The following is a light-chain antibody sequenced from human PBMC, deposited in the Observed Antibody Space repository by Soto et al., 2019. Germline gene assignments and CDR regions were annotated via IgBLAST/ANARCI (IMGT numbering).Light chain of an antibody. Sequence: QSALTQPASVSGSPGQSITISCTGTSSDVGSYNLVSWYQQHPGKAPKLMIYEGSKRPSGVSNRFSGSKSGNTASLTISGVQAEDEADYYCCSYAGSSTYWVFGGGTQLTVL. CDR3: CSYAGSSTYWV. J-gene: IGLJ3*02. CDR2: EGS. V-gene: IGLV2-23*01. CDR1: SSDVGSYNL.